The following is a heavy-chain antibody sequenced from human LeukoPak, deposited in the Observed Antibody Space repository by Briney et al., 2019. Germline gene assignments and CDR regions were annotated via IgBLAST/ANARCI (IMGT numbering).Heavy chain of an antibody. CDR2: ISSSGNTI. D-gene: IGHD2-15*01. CDR3: AREGQDLFDY. Sequence: GGSLRLSCVVSGFTFSTYEMNWVRQAPGKRLEWVSYISSSGNTIFYADSVRGRFTISRDNAKNSLYLQMNSLRAEDTAVYYCAREGQDLFDYWGQGTLVTVSS. J-gene: IGHJ4*02. CDR1: GFTFSTYE. V-gene: IGHV3-48*03.